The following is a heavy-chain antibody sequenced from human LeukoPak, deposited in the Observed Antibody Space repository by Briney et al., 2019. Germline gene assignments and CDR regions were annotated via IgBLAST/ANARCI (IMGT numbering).Heavy chain of an antibody. CDR1: GYTFTGYY. J-gene: IGHJ4*02. Sequence: ASVKVSCKASGYTFTGYYMHWVRQAPGQGLEWMGWISPNSGGTNYAQKFQGRVTMTRDTSISTAYMELSRLRSDDTSVYYCARAVTQLLYYFDYWGQGTLVTVSS. CDR3: ARAVTQLLYYFDY. V-gene: IGHV1-2*02. CDR2: ISPNSGGT. D-gene: IGHD2-2*01.